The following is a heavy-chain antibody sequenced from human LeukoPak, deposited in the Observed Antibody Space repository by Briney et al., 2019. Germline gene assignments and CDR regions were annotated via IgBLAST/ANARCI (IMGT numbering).Heavy chain of an antibody. J-gene: IGHJ3*02. Sequence: ASVKVSCKASGYTFTSYGISWVRQAPGQGLEWMGWISAYNGNTNYAQKFQGRVTMTRDTSTSTVYMELSSLKSEDTAVYYCARVRDGYNDAYDIWGQGTMVTVSS. V-gene: IGHV1-18*01. D-gene: IGHD5-24*01. CDR3: ARVRDGYNDAYDI. CDR2: ISAYNGNT. CDR1: GYTFTSYG.